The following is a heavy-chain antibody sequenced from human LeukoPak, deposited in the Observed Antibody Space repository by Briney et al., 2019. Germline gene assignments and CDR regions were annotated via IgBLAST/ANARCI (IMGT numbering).Heavy chain of an antibody. CDR3: ATLMTTVTTSGALRFDY. J-gene: IGHJ4*02. D-gene: IGHD4-17*01. CDR2: ISSDGGSV. V-gene: IGHV3-74*01. CDR1: GFTFSTYW. Sequence: PGGSLRLSCAASGFTFSTYWMHWVRQAPGKGLVWVSRISSDGGSVSYADSVKGRFTISRDNAKNSLYLQMNSLRAEDTAVYYCATLMTTVTTSGALRFDYWGQGTLVTVSS.